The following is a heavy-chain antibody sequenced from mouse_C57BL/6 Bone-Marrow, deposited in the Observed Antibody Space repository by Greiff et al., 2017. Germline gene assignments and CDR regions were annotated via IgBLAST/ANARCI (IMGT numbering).Heavy chain of an antibody. Sequence: QVPLKESGPGLVAPSQSLSITCTVSGFSLTSYAISWVRQPPGKGLEWLGIIWTGGGTNYNSALNSRLSISKDNSKSQVFLKMNSQQTDDTARYYCARAGSYYGSSYYYFDYWGQGTTLTVSS. J-gene: IGHJ2*01. CDR1: GFSLTSYA. V-gene: IGHV2-9-1*01. D-gene: IGHD1-1*01. CDR2: IWTGGGT. CDR3: ARAGSYYGSSYYYFDY.